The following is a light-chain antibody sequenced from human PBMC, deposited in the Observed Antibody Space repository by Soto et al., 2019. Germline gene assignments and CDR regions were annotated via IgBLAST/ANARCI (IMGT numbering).Light chain of an antibody. CDR2: AAS. CDR3: QNSTS. J-gene: IGKJ4*01. CDR1: QGIRSY. V-gene: IGKV1-9*01. Sequence: IQLTQSPSSLSASVGDRVTITCRASQGIRSYLAWYQQKPGKAPRLLIYAASTLQSGVPSRFSGSGSGTDFTLTISSLQPEDSATYYCQNSTSFGGGTKVDIK.